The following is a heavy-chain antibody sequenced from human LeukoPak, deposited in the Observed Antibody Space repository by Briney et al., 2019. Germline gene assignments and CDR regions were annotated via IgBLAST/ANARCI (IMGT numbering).Heavy chain of an antibody. J-gene: IGHJ3*02. D-gene: IGHD3-10*01. CDR1: GYTFTGYY. Sequence: ASVTVSCKASGYTFTGYYMHWVRPAPGQELEGMGWINLNSGGKNLAHKFHGRVTMTMDTSISPDYRELRRLRSEDTAVYYCAREGTTMVRGGGAFDIWGQGTMVTVSS. V-gene: IGHV1-2*02. CDR3: AREGTTMVRGGGAFDI. CDR2: INLNSGGK.